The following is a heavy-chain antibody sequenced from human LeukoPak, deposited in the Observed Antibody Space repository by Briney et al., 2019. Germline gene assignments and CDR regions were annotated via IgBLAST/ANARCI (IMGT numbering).Heavy chain of an antibody. CDR3: AKDQPRDDSSGYPYYFDY. V-gene: IGHV3-23*01. Sequence: GGSLRLSCAASGFTFSSYAMSWVRQAPGKGLEWVSAISGSGGSTYYADSVKGRFTISRDNSKNTLYLQMNSLRAEDTAVYYCAKDQPRDDSSGYPYYFDYWGQGTLVTVSS. CDR1: GFTFSSYA. CDR2: ISGSGGST. J-gene: IGHJ4*02. D-gene: IGHD3-22*01.